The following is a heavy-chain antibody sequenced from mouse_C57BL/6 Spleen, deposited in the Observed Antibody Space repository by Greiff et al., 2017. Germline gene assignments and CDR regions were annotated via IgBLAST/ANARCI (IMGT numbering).Heavy chain of an antibody. CDR3: ARAGSIFDY. Sequence: EVKLVASGGGLVKPGGSLKLSCAASGFTFSSYAMSWVRQTPEKRLEWVATISDGGSYTYYPDNVKGRFTISRDNAKNNLYLQMSHLKSEDTAMYYCARAGSIFDYWGQGTTLTVSS. CDR1: GFTFSSYA. V-gene: IGHV5-4*03. J-gene: IGHJ2*01. CDR2: ISDGGSYT. D-gene: IGHD2-10*02.